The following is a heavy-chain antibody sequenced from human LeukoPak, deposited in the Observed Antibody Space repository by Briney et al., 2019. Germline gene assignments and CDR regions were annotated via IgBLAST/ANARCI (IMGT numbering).Heavy chain of an antibody. J-gene: IGHJ6*03. D-gene: IGHD2-21*01. V-gene: IGHV3-7*01. CDR2: IKQDGSDR. Sequence: GGSLRLSCAASGFTFSDYWMVWFRQTLGKGLQWVADIKQDGSDRFYVDSVKGRFTISRDNAKNSLYLQMNSLRAEDTAVYYCARLYCGVGICYSYYMDVWGKGTTVTASS. CDR3: ARLYCGVGICYSYYMDV. CDR1: GFTFSDYW.